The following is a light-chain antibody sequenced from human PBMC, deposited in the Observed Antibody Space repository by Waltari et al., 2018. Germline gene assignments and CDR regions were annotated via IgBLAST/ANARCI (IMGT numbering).Light chain of an antibody. Sequence: IQMTQSPSSLSASVGDRVTITFRASQTISSHLNCYQQKLGKAPKLLIYAASSLQSGVPSRFSGSGSGTDFTLTISSLQPDDFATYYCQQYNTYTYTFGQGTKLEIK. CDR3: QQYNTYTYT. CDR2: AAS. J-gene: IGKJ2*01. CDR1: QTISSH. V-gene: IGKV1-39*01.